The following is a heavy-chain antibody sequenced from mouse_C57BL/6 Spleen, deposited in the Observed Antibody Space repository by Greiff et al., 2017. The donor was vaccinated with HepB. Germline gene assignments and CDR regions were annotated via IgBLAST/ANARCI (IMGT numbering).Heavy chain of an antibody. D-gene: IGHD1-1*01. Sequence: QVQLKQSGAELVKPGASVKISCKASGYAFSSYWMNWVKQRPGKGLEWIGQIYPGDGDTNYNGKFKGKATLTADKSSSTAYMQLSSLTSEDSAVYFCAREAPLQRYFDYWGQGTTLTVSS. J-gene: IGHJ2*01. CDR3: AREAPLQRYFDY. CDR1: GYAFSSYW. CDR2: IYPGDGDT. V-gene: IGHV1-80*01.